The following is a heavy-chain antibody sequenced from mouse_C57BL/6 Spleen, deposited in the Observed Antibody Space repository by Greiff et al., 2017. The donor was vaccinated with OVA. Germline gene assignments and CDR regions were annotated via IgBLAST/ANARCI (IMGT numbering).Heavy chain of an antibody. V-gene: IGHV1-55*01. D-gene: IGHD2-2*01. CDR1: GYTFTSYW. Sequence: QVQLQQPGAELVKPGASVKMSCKASGYTFTSYWITWVKQRPGQGLAWIGDIYPGSGSTNYNEKFKSKATLTVDTSSSTAYMQLSSLTSEDSAVYYCARGNGYDGVDYWGQGTTLTVSS. CDR3: ARGNGYDGVDY. CDR2: IYPGSGST. J-gene: IGHJ2*01.